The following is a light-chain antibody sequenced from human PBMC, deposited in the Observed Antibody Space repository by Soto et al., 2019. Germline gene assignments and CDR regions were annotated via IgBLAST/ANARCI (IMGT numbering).Light chain of an antibody. J-gene: IGKJ4*01. CDR1: QNLSVW. CDR3: QHYNSY. CDR2: KAS. V-gene: IGKV1-5*03. Sequence: DIQMTQSPSTLSASVGDRVTITCRATQNLSVWLAWYQQKPGEAPKLQIYKASTLQSGVPSRFSGSGSGTEFTLTISSLQPDDFATYYCQHYNSYFGGGTKVDIK.